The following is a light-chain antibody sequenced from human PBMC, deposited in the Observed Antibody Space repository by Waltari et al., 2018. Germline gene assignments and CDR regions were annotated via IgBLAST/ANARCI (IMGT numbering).Light chain of an antibody. Sequence: SYELTQPPSVSVSPGQTARITCPGDALSKQLGYWDQQKSGRAPVLMIYTDSGRPSGIPERFSGSSSGTTVTLTISAVQPEDEADYYCQSAHSNGSDVVFGGGTKLTVL. CDR1: ALSKQL. CDR3: QSAHSNGSDVV. J-gene: IGLJ2*01. CDR2: TDS. V-gene: IGLV3-25*03.